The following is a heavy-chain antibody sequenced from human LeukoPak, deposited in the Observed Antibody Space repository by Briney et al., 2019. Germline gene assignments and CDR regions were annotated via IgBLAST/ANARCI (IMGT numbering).Heavy chain of an antibody. Sequence: GGSLRLSCAAPGFAFSSQAMGWVRQAPGKGLEWVSVISDSGSLTYYADSVKGRFTISRDNSKKTLFLQLNSLRAEDTAVYYCAKDARRTNGWYYFDYWGQGALVTVSS. CDR2: ISDSGSLT. D-gene: IGHD6-19*01. CDR1: GFAFSSQA. V-gene: IGHV3-23*01. J-gene: IGHJ4*02. CDR3: AKDARRTNGWYYFDY.